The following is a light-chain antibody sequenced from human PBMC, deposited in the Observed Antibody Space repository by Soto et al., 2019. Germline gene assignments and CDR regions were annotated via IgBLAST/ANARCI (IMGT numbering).Light chain of an antibody. CDR3: CSYAGRYTLL. J-gene: IGLJ2*01. CDR2: DVS. Sequence: QSALTQPRSVSGSPGQSVTISCTGTSSDVGGYNYVSWYQQHPGKVPKLMIYDVSERPSGVPDRFSGSKSGNTASLTISGLQAEDEADYYCCSYAGRYTLLFGGGTKLTVL. V-gene: IGLV2-11*01. CDR1: SSDVGGYNY.